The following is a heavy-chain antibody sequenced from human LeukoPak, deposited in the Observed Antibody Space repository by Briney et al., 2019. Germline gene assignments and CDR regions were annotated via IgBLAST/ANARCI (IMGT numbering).Heavy chain of an antibody. CDR2: ISHSGST. V-gene: IGHV4-30-2*01. CDR3: ARGTPDDAFDI. Sequence: SETLSLTCAVSGGSISSGAYSWSWIRQPPGKGLEWIGYISHSGSTYYKPSLKSRATLSVDRSKNQFSLKLSSVTAADTAVYYCARGTPDDAFDIWGQGTMVTVSS. J-gene: IGHJ3*02. CDR1: GGSISSGAYS.